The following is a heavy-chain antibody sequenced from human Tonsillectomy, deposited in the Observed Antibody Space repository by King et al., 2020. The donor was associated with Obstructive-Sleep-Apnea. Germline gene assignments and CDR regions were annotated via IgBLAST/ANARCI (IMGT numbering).Heavy chain of an antibody. V-gene: IGHV1-46*01. CDR3: ARDVGYCSGGSSHRDAFDI. J-gene: IGHJ3*02. D-gene: IGHD2-15*01. Sequence: QLVQSGAEVKKPGASVKVSCKASGYTFTSYYMHWVRQAPGQGLEWMGIISPSGGSINYAQKFQGRVTMTRDTSTSTVYMELSSLRSEDTAVYYCARDVGYCSGGSSHRDAFDIWGQGTMVTVSS. CDR2: ISPSGGSI. CDR1: GYTFTSYY.